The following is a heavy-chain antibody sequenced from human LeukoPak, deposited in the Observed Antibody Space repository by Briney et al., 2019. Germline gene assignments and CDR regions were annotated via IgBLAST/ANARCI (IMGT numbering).Heavy chain of an antibody. CDR2: ISSSSSYI. CDR3: ARSEYNSSPDY. D-gene: IGHD6-6*01. V-gene: IGHV3-21*01. J-gene: IGHJ4*02. Sequence: EGSLRLSCAASGSTFSTYDMNWVRQAPGKGLEWVSSISSSSSYIYYADSMKGRFAISRDNAKNSLYLQMNNLRAEDTAVYYCARSEYNSSPDYWGQGTLVTVSS. CDR1: GSTFSTYD.